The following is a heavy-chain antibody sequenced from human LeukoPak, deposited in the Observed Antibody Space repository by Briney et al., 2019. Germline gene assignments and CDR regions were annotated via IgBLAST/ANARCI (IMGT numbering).Heavy chain of an antibody. D-gene: IGHD4-17*01. CDR3: ARDLTRPTTVPHASAFDI. V-gene: IGHV1-46*01. CDR2: INPSGGST. J-gene: IGHJ3*02. Sequence: ASVKVSCKASGYTFTSYYMHWVRQAPGQGLEWMGIINPSGGSTSYAQKFQGRVTMTRDTSTSTVYMELSSLRSEDTAVYYCARDLTRPTTVPHASAFDIWGQGTMVTVSS. CDR1: GYTFTSYY.